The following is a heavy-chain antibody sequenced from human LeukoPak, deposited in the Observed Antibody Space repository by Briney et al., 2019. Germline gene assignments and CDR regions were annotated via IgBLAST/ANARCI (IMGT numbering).Heavy chain of an antibody. J-gene: IGHJ4*02. Sequence: SETLSLTCTVSGGSISSSSYYWCWIRQPPGKGLEWIGSIYYSGSTYYNPSLKSRVTISVDTSKNQFSLKLSSVTAADTAVYYCARYYDILTGYLQSGFDYWGQGTLVTVSS. D-gene: IGHD3-9*01. CDR2: IYYSGST. CDR3: ARYYDILTGYLQSGFDY. CDR1: GGSISSSSYY. V-gene: IGHV4-39*01.